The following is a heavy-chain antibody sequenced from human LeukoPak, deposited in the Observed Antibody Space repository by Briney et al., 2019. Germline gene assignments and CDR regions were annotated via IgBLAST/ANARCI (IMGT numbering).Heavy chain of an antibody. V-gene: IGHV1-8*01. J-gene: IGHJ4*02. D-gene: IGHD3-22*01. CDR1: GYTFTSYD. CDR2: MNPNSGNT. Sequence: ASVKVSCKASGYTFTSYDINWVRQATGQGLEWMGWMNPNSGNTGYAQKFQGRVTMTRNTSISTAYMELSRLRSDDTAVYYCARDWGYSYGSHHYYDSSGCLDYWGQGTLVTVSS. CDR3: ARDWGYSYGSHHYYDSSGCLDY.